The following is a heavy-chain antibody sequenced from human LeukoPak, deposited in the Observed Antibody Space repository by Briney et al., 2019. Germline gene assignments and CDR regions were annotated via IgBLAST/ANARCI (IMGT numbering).Heavy chain of an antibody. CDR2: ISSSASTI. J-gene: IGHJ4*02. V-gene: IGHV3-11*01. CDR1: GFTFGDYY. CDR3: ARRYCSGGSCYFDY. Sequence: PEGSLRLSCAASGFTFGDYYMSWIRQAPGMGLEWVSYISSSASTIYYADFVKGRFTISRDSAKNSLYLQMNSLRAEDTAMYYCARRYCSGGSCYFDYWGQGTLVTVSS. D-gene: IGHD2-15*01.